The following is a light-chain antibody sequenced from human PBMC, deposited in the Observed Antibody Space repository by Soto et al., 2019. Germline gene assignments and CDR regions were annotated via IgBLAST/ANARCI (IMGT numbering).Light chain of an antibody. CDR2: EVS. Sequence: QSALTQPASMSGSPGQSITISCTGTSIDVGGYNYVSWYQQHPGKAPKLMIYEVSNRPSGVSNRFSGSKSGNTASLTISGLQAEDEADYYCSSYTSSRTGVFGTGTKLTVL. V-gene: IGLV2-14*01. J-gene: IGLJ1*01. CDR3: SSYTSSRTGV. CDR1: SIDVGGYNY.